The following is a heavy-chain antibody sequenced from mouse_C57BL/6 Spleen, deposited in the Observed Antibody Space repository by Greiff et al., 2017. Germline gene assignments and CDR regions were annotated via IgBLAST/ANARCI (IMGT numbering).Heavy chain of an antibody. CDR3: ARKGDYDVGAMDY. CDR2: IYPGDGDT. D-gene: IGHD2-4*01. Sequence: QVQLKQSGPELVKPGASVTISCKASGYAFSSSWMNWVKQRPGKGLEWIGRIYPGDGDTNYTGKFKGKATLTADKSSSTAYMQLSSLTSEDSAVYFGARKGDYDVGAMDYWGQGTSVTVSS. V-gene: IGHV1-82*01. J-gene: IGHJ4*01. CDR1: GYAFSSSW.